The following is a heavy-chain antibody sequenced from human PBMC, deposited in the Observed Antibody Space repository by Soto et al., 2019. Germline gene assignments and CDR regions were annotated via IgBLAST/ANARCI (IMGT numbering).Heavy chain of an antibody. J-gene: IGHJ1*01. D-gene: IGHD6-13*01. CDR1: SFTFSNAW. Sequence: EVQLVESGGGLVKPGGSLRLSCAASSFTFSNAWMNWVRQAPGKGLELVGRIKSKTDGGTIDYAAPVKGRFTISRDDSNTTLFLQMNSLKTEATAMYYCITIRSSWGAWGQGTLVTVSS. CDR3: ITIRSSWGA. V-gene: IGHV3-15*07. CDR2: IKSKTDGGTI.